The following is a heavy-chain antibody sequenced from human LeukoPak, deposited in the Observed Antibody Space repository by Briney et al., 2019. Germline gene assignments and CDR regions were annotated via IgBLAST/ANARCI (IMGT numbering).Heavy chain of an antibody. CDR2: IYYSGST. Sequence: SETLSLTCTVSGGSISSSSYYWGWIRQPPGKGLEWIGSIYYSGSTYYNPSLKSRVTISVDTSKNQFSLKLSSVTAADTAVYYCARGLTTVTFDCWGQGTLVTVSS. D-gene: IGHD4-17*01. J-gene: IGHJ4*02. CDR3: ARGLTTVTFDC. CDR1: GGSISSSSYY. V-gene: IGHV4-39*01.